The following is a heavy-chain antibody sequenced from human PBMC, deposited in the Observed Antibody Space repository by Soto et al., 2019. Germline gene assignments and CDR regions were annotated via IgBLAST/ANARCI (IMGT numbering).Heavy chain of an antibody. D-gene: IGHD6-6*01. CDR3: PRASSIAGLSYGMEV. CDR2: NYYSGIT. V-gene: IGHV4-31*03. CDR1: GGSISSGGYY. Sequence: QVQLQESGPGLVKPSQTLSLTCTVSGGSISSGGYYWTWIRQHPGKGLEWIGYNYYSGITYYNPSPKCRVPISLARSKNQFSLKLSPVTAPDTAVYYCPRASSIAGLSYGMEVWGQGTTVTVSS. J-gene: IGHJ6*02.